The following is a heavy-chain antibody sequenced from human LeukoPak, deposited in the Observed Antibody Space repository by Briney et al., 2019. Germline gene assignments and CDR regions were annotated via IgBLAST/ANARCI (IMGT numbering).Heavy chain of an antibody. V-gene: IGHV1-8*03. Sequence: SVKVSCKASGYTFTSYDINWVRQATGQGLEWMGWMNPNSGNTGYAQKFQGRVTITRNTSISTAYMELSSLRSEDTAVYYCARGLPAATPYYYYYMDVWGKGTTVTVSS. CDR3: ARGLPAATPYYYYYMDV. J-gene: IGHJ6*03. CDR1: GYTFTSYD. D-gene: IGHD2-2*01. CDR2: MNPNSGNT.